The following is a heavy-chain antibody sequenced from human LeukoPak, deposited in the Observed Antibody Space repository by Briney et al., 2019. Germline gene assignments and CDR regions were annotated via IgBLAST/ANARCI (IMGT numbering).Heavy chain of an antibody. V-gene: IGHV4-31*03. J-gene: IGHJ1*01. D-gene: IGHD6-13*01. CDR1: GGSISSGGYY. CDR3: ARVIRAAAGTHFQH. CDR2: IYYSRST. Sequence: SETLSLTCTVSGGSISSGGYYWSWIRQHPGKGLEWIGYIYYSRSTYYNPSLKSRVTTSVDTSKNQFSLKLSSVTAADTAVYYCARVIRAAAGTHFQHWGQGTLVTVSS.